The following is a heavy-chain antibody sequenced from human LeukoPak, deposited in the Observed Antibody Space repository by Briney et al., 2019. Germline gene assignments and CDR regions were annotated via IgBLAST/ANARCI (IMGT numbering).Heavy chain of an antibody. Sequence: ASETLPLTCTVSGGSISSYYWSWIRQSPGKGLEWIAYIYYSGSTNYNPSLKSRVTISVDTSKNQFSLKLSSVTAADTAVYYCARGRPLRGLDYWGQGTLVTVSS. V-gene: IGHV4-59*01. CDR2: IYYSGST. D-gene: IGHD5/OR15-5a*01. CDR1: GGSISSYY. J-gene: IGHJ4*02. CDR3: ARGRPLRGLDY.